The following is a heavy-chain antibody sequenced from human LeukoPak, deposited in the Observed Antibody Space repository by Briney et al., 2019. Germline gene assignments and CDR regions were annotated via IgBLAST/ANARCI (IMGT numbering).Heavy chain of an antibody. CDR1: GGSIGSYY. D-gene: IGHD3-9*01. V-gene: IGHV4-59*01. CDR3: AGLGLLTGYYSRDY. CDR2: IYYSGST. Sequence: SETLSLTCTVSGGSIGSYYWSWIRQPPGKGLEWIGYIYYSGSTNYNPSLKSRVTISVDTSKNQFSLKLSSVTAADTAVYYCAGLGLLTGYYSRDYWGQGTLVTVSS. J-gene: IGHJ4*02.